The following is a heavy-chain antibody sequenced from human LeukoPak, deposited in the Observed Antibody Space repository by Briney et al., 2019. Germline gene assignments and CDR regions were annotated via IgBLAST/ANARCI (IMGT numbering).Heavy chain of an antibody. CDR2: ISSDGRDK. CDR1: GGTFSRYA. Sequence: SCKASGGTFSRYAMHWVRQAPGKGLEWVAVISSDGRDKHHADSVKGRFTISRDNSKNILYLQMNSLRDEDTAVYYCARDFYLGAARYYFDYWGQGTLVTGSS. D-gene: IGHD6-6*01. J-gene: IGHJ4*02. V-gene: IGHV3-30*04. CDR3: ARDFYLGAARYYFDY.